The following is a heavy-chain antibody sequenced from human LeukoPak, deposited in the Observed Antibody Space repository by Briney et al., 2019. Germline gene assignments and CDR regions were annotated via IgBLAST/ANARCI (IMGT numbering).Heavy chain of an antibody. Sequence: SETLSLTCAVYGGSFSGYYWSWIRQPPGKGLEWIGEINHSGSTNYNPSRKSRVTISVDTSKNQFSLKLSSVTAADTAVYYCARGRIVGATNGRSRLDYWGQGTLVTVSS. V-gene: IGHV4-34*01. CDR3: ARGRIVGATNGRSRLDY. J-gene: IGHJ4*02. CDR2: INHSGST. D-gene: IGHD1-26*01. CDR1: GGSFSGYY.